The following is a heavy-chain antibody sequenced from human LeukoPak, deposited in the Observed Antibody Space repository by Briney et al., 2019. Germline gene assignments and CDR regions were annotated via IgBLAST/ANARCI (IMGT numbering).Heavy chain of an antibody. D-gene: IGHD5-12*01. Sequence: GGSLRLSCAASGFSLSGYWMTWVRQAPGKGQEWVARLHADGSEMYYVDSVKGRFTISRDNAKNSLYLQVNSLRVEDTAVYYCARGGYSFDYLGQRTLVTVSS. CDR1: GFSLSGYW. CDR3: ARGGYSFDY. CDR2: LHADGSEM. J-gene: IGHJ4*02. V-gene: IGHV3-7*01.